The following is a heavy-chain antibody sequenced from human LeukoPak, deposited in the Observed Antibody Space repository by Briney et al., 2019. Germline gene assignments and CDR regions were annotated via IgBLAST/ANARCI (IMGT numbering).Heavy chain of an antibody. V-gene: IGHV4-61*02. CDR1: GVSISNDDYF. D-gene: IGHD5-24*01. CDR3: ARGRRRDGDGYKSPGIWFDA. J-gene: IGHJ5*02. CDR2: GST. Sequence: SETLSLTCSVSGVSISNDDYFWTWVRQPAGKGLEWLGTGSTIYSPSLNSRVTVSLDTSKNQFSLGLSSVTAADTAIYFCARGRRRDGDGYKSPGIWFDAWGQGTRVTVSS.